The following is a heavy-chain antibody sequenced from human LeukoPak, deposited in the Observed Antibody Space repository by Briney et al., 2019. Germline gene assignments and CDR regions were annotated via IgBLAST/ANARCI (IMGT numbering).Heavy chain of an antibody. Sequence: GASLKISCKGSGYRFTSYWIGWVRQMPGKGLEWMGIIYPGDSDTRYSPSFQGQVTISADKSISTAYLQWSSLKASDTAMYYCARHLTYYDILTGYYPPYYFDYWGQGTLVTVSS. J-gene: IGHJ4*02. D-gene: IGHD3-9*01. V-gene: IGHV5-51*01. CDR3: ARHLTYYDILTGYYPPYYFDY. CDR2: IYPGDSDT. CDR1: GYRFTSYW.